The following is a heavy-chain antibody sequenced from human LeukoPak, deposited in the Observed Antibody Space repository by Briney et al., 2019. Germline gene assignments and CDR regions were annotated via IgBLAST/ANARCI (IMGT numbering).Heavy chain of an antibody. CDR1: GFTFSNYG. D-gene: IGHD2-21*01. CDR2: IRYDGGNK. Sequence: GGSLRLSCAASGFTFSNYGVHWVRQAPGEGLEWVAFIRYDGGNKYYADSMEGRFTISRDNSKNTLYLQMNSLRAEDTAVYYCAKSGTTYCGDSGCYIDVWGLGTLVTVSS. J-gene: IGHJ3*01. CDR3: AKSGTTYCGDSGCYIDV. V-gene: IGHV3-30*02.